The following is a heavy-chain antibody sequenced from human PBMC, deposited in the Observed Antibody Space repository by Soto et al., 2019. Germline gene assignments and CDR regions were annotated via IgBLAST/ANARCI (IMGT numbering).Heavy chain of an antibody. Sequence: EVQLLESGGGLVQPGGSLRLTCAVSGFTFNSYGMSWVRQAPGKGLEWVSRISNSGDRTYYADSVKGRFTISRDNSKNTLYLQMNSLSVEDTAVYYCVTPISVEAAAPNWGQGTLVTVSS. CDR2: ISNSGDRT. D-gene: IGHD6-13*01. V-gene: IGHV3-23*01. CDR1: GFTFNSYG. CDR3: VTPISVEAAAPN. J-gene: IGHJ4*02.